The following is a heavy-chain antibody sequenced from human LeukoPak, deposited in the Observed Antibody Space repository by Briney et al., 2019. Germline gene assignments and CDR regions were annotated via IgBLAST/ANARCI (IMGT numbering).Heavy chain of an antibody. Sequence: GASVKVSCKASGYTFTSYGISWVRQAPGQGLEWMGWISAYNGNTNYAQKLQGRVTMTTDTSTSTAYMELRSLRSDDTAVYYCARDLIRADYDILTGYYDYWGQGTLVTVSS. CDR2: ISAYNGNT. CDR3: ARDLIRADYDILTGYYDY. J-gene: IGHJ4*02. D-gene: IGHD3-9*01. V-gene: IGHV1-18*01. CDR1: GYTFTSYG.